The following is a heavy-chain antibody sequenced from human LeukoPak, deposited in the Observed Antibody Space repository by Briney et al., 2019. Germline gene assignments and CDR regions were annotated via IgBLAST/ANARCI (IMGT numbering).Heavy chain of an antibody. CDR2: INSSSSYI. D-gene: IGHD1-26*01. Sequence: GGSLRLSCAASGFTFSSYSMNWVRQAPGKGLEWVSSINSSSSYIYYADSVKGRFTISRDNAKNSLYLQMNSLRAEDTAVYYCASRIVGATGAPDAFDIWGQGTMVTVSS. CDR3: ASRIVGATGAPDAFDI. V-gene: IGHV3-21*01. J-gene: IGHJ3*02. CDR1: GFTFSSYS.